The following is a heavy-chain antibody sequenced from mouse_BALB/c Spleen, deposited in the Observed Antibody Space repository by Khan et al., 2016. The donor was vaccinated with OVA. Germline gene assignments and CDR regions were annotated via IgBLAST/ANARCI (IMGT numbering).Heavy chain of an antibody. CDR3: AGFEASYYAMDY. CDR1: GFSLTSYG. CDR2: IWGDGIT. D-gene: IGHD6-1*01. V-gene: IGHV2-3*01. J-gene: IGHJ4*01. Sequence: VQLVESGPGLVAPSQSLSITCTVSGFSLTSYGVSWVRQPPGKGLEWLGVIWGDGITNFHSALISRLSISKDNSKSQVFLKLNSLQTDDTATYSCAGFEASYYAMDYWGQGTSVIVSS.